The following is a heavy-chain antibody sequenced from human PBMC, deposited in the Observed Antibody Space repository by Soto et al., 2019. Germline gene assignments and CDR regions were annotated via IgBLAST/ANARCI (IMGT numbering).Heavy chain of an antibody. CDR1: GYTFTSYG. J-gene: IGHJ5*02. V-gene: IGHV1-18*01. CDR2: ISAYNGNT. CDR3: VRASASSYWFAP. Sequence: QVQLVQSGAEVKKPGASVKVSCKASGYTFTSYGISWVRQAPGQGLEWMGWISAYNGNTNYAQKLQGRVTMTTDTYRSTAYTGLRSLRSDDTDMYYCVRASASSYWFAPWGQGTLVTVSS. D-gene: IGHD1-26*01.